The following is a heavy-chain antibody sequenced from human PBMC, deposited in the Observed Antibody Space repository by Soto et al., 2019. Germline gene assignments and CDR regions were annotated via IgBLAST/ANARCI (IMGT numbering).Heavy chain of an antibody. J-gene: IGHJ4*02. D-gene: IGHD6-13*01. CDR1: GFTFSSYG. Sequence: GGSLRLSCAASGFTFSSYGMHWVRQAPGKGLEWVAVIWYDGSNKYYADSVKGRFTISRDNSKNTLYLQMNSLRAEDTAVYYCARDSVVAAAGIDYWGQGALVTVSS. CDR3: ARDSVVAAAGIDY. V-gene: IGHV3-33*01. CDR2: IWYDGSNK.